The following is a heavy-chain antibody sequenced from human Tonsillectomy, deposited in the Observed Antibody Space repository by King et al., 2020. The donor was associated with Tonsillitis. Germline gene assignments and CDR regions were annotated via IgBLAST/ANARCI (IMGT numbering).Heavy chain of an antibody. CDR3: TTLGPYYPFDY. Sequence: VQLVESGGGLVKPGGSLRLSCAASGFTFSDAWMNWVRQPPGKGLEGVGRIKSKTDGGTTDYAAPVKGRFTISRDDSKHTLYLQMNSLKTADTAVYYCTTLGPYYPFDYWGQGTLVTVSS. D-gene: IGHD1-26*01. CDR1: GFTFSDAW. V-gene: IGHV3-15*07. J-gene: IGHJ4*02. CDR2: IKSKTDGGTT.